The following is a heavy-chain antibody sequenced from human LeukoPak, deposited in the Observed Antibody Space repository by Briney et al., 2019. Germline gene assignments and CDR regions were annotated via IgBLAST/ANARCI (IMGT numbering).Heavy chain of an antibody. Sequence: GRSLRLSCAASGLTFSGDAMHGGPQAPGRGLGWGAGISYDGGDKYYAVSVKGRFTISRDNSKNTLYLQMNSLRAEDTAVYYCARDGAPYSSGWYVPQYYYYGMDVWGQGTTVTVSS. D-gene: IGHD6-19*01. CDR3: ARDGAPYSSGWYVPQYYYYGMDV. V-gene: IGHV3-30*01. CDR2: ISYDGGDK. J-gene: IGHJ6*02. CDR1: GLTFSGDA.